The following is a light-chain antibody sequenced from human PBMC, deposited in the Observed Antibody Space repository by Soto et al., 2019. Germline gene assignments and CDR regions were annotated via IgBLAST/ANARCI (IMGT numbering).Light chain of an antibody. CDR3: QQDGRVSWT. V-gene: IGKV3-20*01. CDR1: QSVSSNY. J-gene: IGKJ1*01. Sequence: DIVLTQSPGTLSLSPGERATLSCRASQSVSSNYLAWYQQKPGQAPRLLIYGASTRATGVPDRFSGSGSGTDFTLTISRLEPEDFAVYHCQQDGRVSWTFGQGNKV. CDR2: GAS.